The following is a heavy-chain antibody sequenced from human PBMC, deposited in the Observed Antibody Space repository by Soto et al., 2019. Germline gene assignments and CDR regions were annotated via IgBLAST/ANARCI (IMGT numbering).Heavy chain of an antibody. CDR2: IYYSGST. CDR3: ARDMSSSPGLNWFDP. D-gene: IGHD6-6*01. V-gene: IGHV4-31*03. Sequence: PSETLSLTCTVSGGSISSGGYYWSWIRQHPGKGLEWIGYIYYSGSTYYNPSLKSRVTISVDTSKNQFSLKLSSVTAADTAVYYCARDMSSSPGLNWFDPWGQGTLVTVSS. J-gene: IGHJ5*02. CDR1: GGSISSGGYY.